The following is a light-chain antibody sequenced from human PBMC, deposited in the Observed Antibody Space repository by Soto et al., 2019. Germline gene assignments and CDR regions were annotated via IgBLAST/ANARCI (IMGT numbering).Light chain of an antibody. Sequence: EIVMTQSPATLSVSPGERATLSCRASQSVSSNLAWYQQKPVQAPRLLIYGASTRATGIPARFSGSGSGTEFTLTFSSLQSEDFAVYYCQQYNNWPRTFGQGTKVEIK. CDR3: QQYNNWPRT. V-gene: IGKV3-15*01. CDR1: QSVSSN. CDR2: GAS. J-gene: IGKJ1*01.